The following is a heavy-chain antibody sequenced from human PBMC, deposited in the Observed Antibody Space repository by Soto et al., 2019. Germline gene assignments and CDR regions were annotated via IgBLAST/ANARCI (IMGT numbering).Heavy chain of an antibody. J-gene: IGHJ5*02. V-gene: IGHV3-7*01. CDR2: IKQDGSEK. D-gene: IGHD6-19*01. Sequence: GGSLRLSCAASGFTFSRNWMSWVRQAPGKGLEWVANIKQDGSEKYYVDSVKGRFTISRDNAKNSLYLQMHSLRAEDTAVYYCARAVAGTFGGGWFDPWGQGTLVPVSS. CDR3: ARAVAGTFGGGWFDP. CDR1: GFTFSRNW.